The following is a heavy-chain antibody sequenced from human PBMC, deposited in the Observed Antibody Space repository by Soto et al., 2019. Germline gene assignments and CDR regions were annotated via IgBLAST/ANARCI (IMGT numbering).Heavy chain of an antibody. Sequence: GGSLRLSCAASGFTFSGFAMTWVRQAPGRGLEWVSGISGSGGSTSYADSVKGRFTISRDTSKNTLYLQMNSLRAEDTAVYYCAKTRYFDPRGTFDYWGQGTQVTVSS. CDR3: AKTRYFDPRGTFDY. D-gene: IGHD3-9*01. J-gene: IGHJ4*02. CDR1: GFTFSGFA. V-gene: IGHV3-23*01. CDR2: ISGSGGST.